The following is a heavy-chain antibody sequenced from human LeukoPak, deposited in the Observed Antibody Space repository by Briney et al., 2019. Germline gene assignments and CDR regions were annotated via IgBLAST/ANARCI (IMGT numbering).Heavy chain of an antibody. CDR3: ARDRSYDTSGYDNY. CDR2: ISSSSSTI. D-gene: IGHD3-22*01. Sequence: TGGSLRLPCAASGFTFSSYSMNWVRQAPGKGLECVSYISSSSSTIYYADSVKGRFTISRDNAKNSLYLQMNSLRAEDTAVYYCARDRSYDTSGYDNYWGQGTLVTVSS. CDR1: GFTFSSYS. J-gene: IGHJ4*02. V-gene: IGHV3-48*01.